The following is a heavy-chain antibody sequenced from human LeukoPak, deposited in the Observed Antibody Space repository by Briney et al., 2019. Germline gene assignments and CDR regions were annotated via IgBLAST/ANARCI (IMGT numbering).Heavy chain of an antibody. CDR3: VRSLDY. V-gene: IGHV3-23*01. Sequence: GGSLRLSCAASGFPFSTYAMNWVRQAPGKGLEWVSVITGSGGFTQYAGSVKGRFTISGDNSKNTVYLQMNSLRVEDTALYYCVRSLDYWGQGTLVTVSS. CDR1: GFPFSTYA. J-gene: IGHJ4*02. CDR2: ITGSGGFT.